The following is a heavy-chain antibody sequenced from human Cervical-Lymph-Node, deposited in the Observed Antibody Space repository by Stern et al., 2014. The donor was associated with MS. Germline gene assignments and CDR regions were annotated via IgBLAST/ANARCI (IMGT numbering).Heavy chain of an antibody. V-gene: IGHV3-21*01. J-gene: IGHJ4*02. D-gene: IGHD2-15*01. CDR2: ISSSSSYI. CDR3: ARLLVVAATDDDY. Sequence: EVQLVESGGGLVKPGGSLRLSCAASGFTFSSYTMNWVRQAPGKVLEWVSSISSSSSYIHYADSVKGRFTISRDNAKNSLFLQMNSLRAEDTAVYYCARLLVVAATDDDYWGQGTLVTVSS. CDR1: GFTFSSYT.